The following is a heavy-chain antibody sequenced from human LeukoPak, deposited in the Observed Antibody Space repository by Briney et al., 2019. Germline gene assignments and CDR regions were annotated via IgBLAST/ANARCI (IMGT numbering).Heavy chain of an antibody. J-gene: IGHJ4*02. Sequence: GGSLRLSCAASGFTFSSYAMSWVRQAPGKGLEWVSAISGSGGSTYYADSVKGRFTISRDNAKNSLYLQMNSLRAEDTAVYYCARRYYDSSGYSFDYWGQGTLVTVSS. CDR3: ARRYYDSSGYSFDY. D-gene: IGHD3-22*01. CDR2: ISGSGGST. CDR1: GFTFSSYA. V-gene: IGHV3-23*01.